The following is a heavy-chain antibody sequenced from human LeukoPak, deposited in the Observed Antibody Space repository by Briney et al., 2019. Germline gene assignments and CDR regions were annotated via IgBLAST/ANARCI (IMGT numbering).Heavy chain of an antibody. J-gene: IGHJ4*02. CDR1: GFSLSNARMG. V-gene: IGHV2-26*01. Sequence: SGPTLVHPTETLTLTCTVSGFSLSNARMGVSWIRQPPGKALEWLAHIFSNDEKSYSTSQKSRLTISKDTSKSQVVLTMTNMDPVDTATYYCARIEYDYVWGSYRDWGQGTLVTVSS. D-gene: IGHD3-16*02. CDR2: IFSNDEK. CDR3: ARIEYDYVWGSYRD.